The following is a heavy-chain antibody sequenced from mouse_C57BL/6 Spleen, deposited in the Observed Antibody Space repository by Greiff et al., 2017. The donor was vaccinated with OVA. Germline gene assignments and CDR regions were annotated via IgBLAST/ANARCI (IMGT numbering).Heavy chain of an antibody. CDR2: INPNNGGT. V-gene: IGHV1-18*01. Sequence: EVKLMESGPELVKPGASVKIPCKASGYTFTDYNMDWVKQSHGKSLEWIGDINPNNGGTIYNQKFKGKATLTVDKSSSTAYMELRSLTSEDTAVYYCARSLLRQRYYFDYWGQGTTLTVSS. J-gene: IGHJ2*01. D-gene: IGHD2-4*01. CDR1: GYTFTDYN. CDR3: ARSLLRQRYYFDY.